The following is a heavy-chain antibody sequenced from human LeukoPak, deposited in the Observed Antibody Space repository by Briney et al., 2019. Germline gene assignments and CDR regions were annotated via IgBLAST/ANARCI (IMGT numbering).Heavy chain of an antibody. CDR2: IYHSGST. J-gene: IGHJ4*02. D-gene: IGHD2-8*02. V-gene: IGHV4-30-2*01. Sequence: SETLSLTCAVSGGSISSGGYSWSWIRQPPGKGLEWIGYIYHSGSTYYNPSLKSRVTISVDRSKNQFSLKLSSVTAADTAVYYCARGGLRGVFDYWGQGTLVTVSS. CDR1: GGSISSGGYS. CDR3: ARGGLRGVFDY.